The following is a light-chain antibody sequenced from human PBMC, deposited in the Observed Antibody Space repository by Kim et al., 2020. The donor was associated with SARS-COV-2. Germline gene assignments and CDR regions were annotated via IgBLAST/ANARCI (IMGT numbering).Light chain of an antibody. V-gene: IGLV2-14*01. CDR2: DVS. J-gene: IGLJ2*01. CDR1: SSDVGGYNY. CDR3: SSYTSTNTVV. Sequence: QSALTQPASVSGSPGQSITISCTGTSSDVGGYNYVSWYQQHPGKAPKLVIYDVSSRPSGVSYRFSGSKSGNTASLTISGLQAEDEADYYCSSYTSTNTVVFAGGTQLTVL.